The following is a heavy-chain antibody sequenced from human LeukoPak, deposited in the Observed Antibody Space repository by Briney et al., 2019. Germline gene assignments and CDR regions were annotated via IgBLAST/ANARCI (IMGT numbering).Heavy chain of an antibody. CDR2: IYHSGST. CDR1: GYSISSGYY. J-gene: IGHJ4*02. D-gene: IGHD3-3*01. CDR3: ARGYYDFWSGRDDY. V-gene: IGHV4-38-2*01. Sequence: SETLSLTCAVSGYSISSGYYWGWIRQPPGKGLEWIGSIYHSGSTYYNPSLKSRVTISVDTSKNQFSLKLSSVTAADTAVYYCARGYYDFWSGRDDYWGQGTLVTVSS.